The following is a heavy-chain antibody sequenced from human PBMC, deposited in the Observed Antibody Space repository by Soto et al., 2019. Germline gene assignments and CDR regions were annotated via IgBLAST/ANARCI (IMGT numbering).Heavy chain of an antibody. V-gene: IGHV3-23*01. D-gene: IGHD2-2*01. CDR3: AKYCSSTSCLVVYGMDV. Sequence: EVQLLESGGGLVQPGGSLRLSCAASGFTFSSYAMSWVRQAPGKGLEWVSAINGSGGTTYYTDSVKGRFTISRDNSKNTLYLQMNSLRVEDTAVYYCAKYCSSTSCLVVYGMDVWGQGTTVTVSS. J-gene: IGHJ6*02. CDR1: GFTFSSYA. CDR2: INGSGGTT.